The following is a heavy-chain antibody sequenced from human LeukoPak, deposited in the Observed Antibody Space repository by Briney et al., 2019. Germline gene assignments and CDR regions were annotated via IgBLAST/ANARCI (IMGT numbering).Heavy chain of an antibody. V-gene: IGHV3-21*01. CDR1: GFTFNTYN. Sequence: GGSLRLSCAVSGFTFNTYNMNWVRQAPGKGLEWVSSISSSSSYIYYADSVKGRFTISRDNHKNSLYLQMSSLRAEDTAVYYCARDRAANSRTYYFDYWGQGTLVTVSS. J-gene: IGHJ4*02. CDR2: ISSSSSYI. D-gene: IGHD4/OR15-4a*01. CDR3: ARDRAANSRTYYFDY.